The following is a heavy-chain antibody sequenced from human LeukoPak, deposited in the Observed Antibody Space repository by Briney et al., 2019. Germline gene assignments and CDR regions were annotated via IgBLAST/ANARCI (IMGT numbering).Heavy chain of an antibody. V-gene: IGHV3-7*01. D-gene: IGHD3-16*02. J-gene: IGHJ4*02. CDR2: IKQDGSEK. CDR3: ARDTVAFGGLIAINDY. Sequence: HPGGSLRLSCAASGFTLSSYWMSWVRQAPGKGLDWVANIKQDGSEKYYVDSVKGRLTISRDNAKNLLYLQMNGLRAEDTAVYYCARDTVAFGGLIAINDYWGQGTLVTVSS. CDR1: GFTLSSYW.